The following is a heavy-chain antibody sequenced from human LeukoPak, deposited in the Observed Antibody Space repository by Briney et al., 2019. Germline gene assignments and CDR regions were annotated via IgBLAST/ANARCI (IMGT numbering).Heavy chain of an antibody. CDR2: IIPMFGTA. CDR3: ARLRYSGLDY. Sequence: SVKVSCKASGGTFSSYDISWVRQAPGQGLEWMGGIIPMFGTANYAQKFQGRVTISADKSTSTAYMELSSLRSEDTAVYYCARLRYSGLDYWGQGSLVSVSS. CDR1: GGTFSSYD. V-gene: IGHV1-69*06. D-gene: IGHD1-26*01. J-gene: IGHJ4*02.